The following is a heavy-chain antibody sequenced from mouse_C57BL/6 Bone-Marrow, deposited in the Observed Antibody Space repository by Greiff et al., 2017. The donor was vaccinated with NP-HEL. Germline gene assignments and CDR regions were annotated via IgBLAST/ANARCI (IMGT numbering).Heavy chain of an antibody. CDR3: AWAGYYDYSYYAMDY. CDR2: ILPGSVST. CDR1: GYTFTGYW. V-gene: IGHV1-9*01. Sequence: VKLMESGAELMKPGASVKLSCKATGYTFTGYWLEWVKQRPGPGLEWIGEILPGSVSTNYNEKFKGKATFTADTSSNTAYMQLSSLTTEDSAIYYCAWAGYYDYSYYAMDYWGQGTSVTVSS. J-gene: IGHJ4*01. D-gene: IGHD2-4*01.